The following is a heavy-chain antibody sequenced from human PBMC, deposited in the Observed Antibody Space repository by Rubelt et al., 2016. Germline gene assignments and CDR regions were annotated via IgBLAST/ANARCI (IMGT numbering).Heavy chain of an antibody. CDR3: AKDSRPHDYYYYYGMDV. Sequence: QVQLQQWGAGLLKPSETLSLTCAVYGESFSGSYWSWIRQPPGKGLEWIGEINHSGSTNYNPSLKSRVTISVDTSKNQFSLKRSSVNAAETAVYYCAKDSRPHDYYYYYGMDVWGQGTTVTVSS. D-gene: IGHD2/OR15-2a*01. CDR2: INHSGST. CDR1: GESFSGSY. V-gene: IGHV4-34*01. J-gene: IGHJ6*02.